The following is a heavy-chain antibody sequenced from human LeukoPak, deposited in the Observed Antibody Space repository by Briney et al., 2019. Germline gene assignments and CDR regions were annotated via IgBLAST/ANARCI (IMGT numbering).Heavy chain of an antibody. V-gene: IGHV3-48*01. J-gene: IGHJ6*02. CDR1: GFTVGGHS. Sequence: GGSLRLSCAASGFTVGGHSMNWVRQAPGKGLEWVSCFSISTKIYYADSVKGRFTISRDNAENSLYLQMNSLRVEDTAVYYCAKAGLAVAGGYYYGMDVWGQGTTVTVSS. D-gene: IGHD6-19*01. CDR2: FSISTKI. CDR3: AKAGLAVAGGYYYGMDV.